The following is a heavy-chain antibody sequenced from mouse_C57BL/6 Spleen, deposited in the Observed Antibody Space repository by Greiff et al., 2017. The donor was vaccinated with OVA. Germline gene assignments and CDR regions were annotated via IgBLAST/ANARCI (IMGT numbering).Heavy chain of an antibody. CDR3: ARRSYYGYDGWYVDV. Sequence: VQLQQSGPGLVKPSQSLSLTCSVTGYSITSGYYWNWIRQFPGNKLEWMGYISYDGSNNYNPSLKNRISITRDTSKNQFFLKLNSVTTEDTATYYCARRSYYGYDGWYVDVWGTGTTVTVSS. CDR2: ISYDGSN. CDR1: GYSITSGYY. V-gene: IGHV3-6*01. D-gene: IGHD2-9*01. J-gene: IGHJ1*03.